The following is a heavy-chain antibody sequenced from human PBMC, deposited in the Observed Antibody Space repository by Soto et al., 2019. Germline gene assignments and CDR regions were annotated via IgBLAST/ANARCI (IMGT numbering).Heavy chain of an antibody. CDR2: IHYSGST. V-gene: IGHV4-30-4*08. Sequence: QVQLQESGPGLVKPSQTLSLTCAVSGGSISSGGAYYWSWIRQSPGKGLEWIGSIHYSGSTYYNSSLKSRVTMSVDTSKNQFSLKVSSVTAADTAVYYCARSPRGLGNFDYWGQGTLVTVSS. CDR3: ARSPRGLGNFDY. D-gene: IGHD3-10*01. CDR1: GGSISSGGAYY. J-gene: IGHJ4*02.